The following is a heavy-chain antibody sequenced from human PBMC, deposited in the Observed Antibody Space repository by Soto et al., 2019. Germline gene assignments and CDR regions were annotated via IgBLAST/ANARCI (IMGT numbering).Heavy chain of an antibody. J-gene: IGHJ4*02. CDR3: AKDTYYYDRSGYYTYDH. Sequence: PGGSLRLSCAASGFTFSSYGVHWVRQAPGKGLEWVASVSYDGGNKHYADSVKGRFTISRDNSRNTLDLQMNSLRAEDTAVYYCAKDTYYYDRSGYYTYDHRGKRTQVTVSS. CDR1: GFTFSSYG. V-gene: IGHV3-30*18. CDR2: VSYDGGNK. D-gene: IGHD3-22*01.